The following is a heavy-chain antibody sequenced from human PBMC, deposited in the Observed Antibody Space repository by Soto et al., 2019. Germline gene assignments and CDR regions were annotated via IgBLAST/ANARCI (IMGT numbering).Heavy chain of an antibody. CDR2: IYYSGST. J-gene: IGHJ6*02. D-gene: IGHD2-2*01. CDR1: GGSISSGDYY. V-gene: IGHV4-30-4*01. CDR3: ARGGIVVVPAANYYYYYGMDV. Sequence: SETLSLTCTVSGGSISSGDYYWSWIRQPPGKGLEWIGYIYYSGSTYYNPSLKSRVTISVDTSKNQFSLKLSSVTAADTAVYYCARGGIVVVPAANYYYYYGMDVWGQGTAVTVSS.